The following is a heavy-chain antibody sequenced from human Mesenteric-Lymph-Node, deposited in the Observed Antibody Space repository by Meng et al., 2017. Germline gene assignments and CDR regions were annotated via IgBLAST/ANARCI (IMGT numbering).Heavy chain of an antibody. CDR1: GFTFSSYW. CDR2: IKQDGSEK. Sequence: GESLKISCAASGFTFSSYWMSWVRQAPGKGLEWVANIKQDGSEKYYVDSVKGRFTISRDNAKNSLYLQMNSLGAEDTAVYYCARQDRGTRSSPDFWGRGTLVTVSS. CDR3: ARQDRGTRSSPDF. D-gene: IGHD2-2*01. V-gene: IGHV3-7*01. J-gene: IGHJ4*02.